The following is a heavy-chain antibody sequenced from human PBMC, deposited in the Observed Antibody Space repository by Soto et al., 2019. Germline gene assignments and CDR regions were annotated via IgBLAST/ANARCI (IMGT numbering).Heavy chain of an antibody. CDR1: SGSVSSHNW. D-gene: IGHD4-17*01. Sequence: QVQLQESGPGLVKPAGTLSLTCTVSSGSVSSHNWWTWVRQTPGKGLEWIGDIHHAGGSNYNPSLKSRVSIPLDKSKNQFSLRLSSVTVADTALYYCARKRAGSDDYGDYSPHWYFDLWGRGTLVTVSP. V-gene: IGHV4-4*02. J-gene: IGHJ2*01. CDR2: IHHAGGS. CDR3: ARKRAGSDDYGDYSPHWYFDL.